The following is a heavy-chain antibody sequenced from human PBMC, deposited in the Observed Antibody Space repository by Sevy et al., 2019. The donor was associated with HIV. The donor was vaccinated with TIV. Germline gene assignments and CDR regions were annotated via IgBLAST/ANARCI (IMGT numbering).Heavy chain of an antibody. CDR1: GFTFSSYA. D-gene: IGHD3-22*01. CDR3: AKDPSSGYYGY. J-gene: IGHJ4*02. CDR2: ISGSGGST. V-gene: IGHV3-23*01. Sequence: GGSLRLSCAASGFTFSSYAMSWVRQAPGKGLEWVSAISGSGGSTYYADSVKGRSTISRDNSKNTLYLQMNSLRAEDTAVYYCAKDPSSGYYGYWDQGTLVTVSS.